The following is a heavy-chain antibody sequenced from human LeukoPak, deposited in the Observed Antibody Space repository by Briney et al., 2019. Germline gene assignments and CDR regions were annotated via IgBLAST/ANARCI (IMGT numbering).Heavy chain of an antibody. CDR3: ARRDYNNYGRWFDP. Sequence: PSETLSLTCSVPGGSISSYYWSWIRQTPGKGLEWIGYIYDSGSTKYNPSLGSRVTISADTSKHQITLKLRSVTAADTAVYYCARRDYNNYGRWFDPWGQGTLVTVSS. CDR1: GGSISSYY. D-gene: IGHD4-11*01. CDR2: IYDSGST. J-gene: IGHJ5*02. V-gene: IGHV4-59*08.